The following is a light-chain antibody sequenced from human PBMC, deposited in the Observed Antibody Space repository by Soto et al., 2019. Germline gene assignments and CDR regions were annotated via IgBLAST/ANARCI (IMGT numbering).Light chain of an antibody. V-gene: IGKV3-15*01. CDR3: QQYNNWPLT. CDR2: GAS. Sequence: EIVLTQSPAALSLSPVDRATLFCRASQSVGGYLGWYQQRPGQAPRLLIYGASIRATGIPARFIGSGSGTDFTLTISSLQSEDFAVYYCQQYNNWPLTFGGGTKVDIK. CDR1: QSVGGY. J-gene: IGKJ4*01.